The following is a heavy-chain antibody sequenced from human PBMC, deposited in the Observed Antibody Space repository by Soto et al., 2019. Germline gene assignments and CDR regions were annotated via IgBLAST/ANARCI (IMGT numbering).Heavy chain of an antibody. Sequence: PSETLSLTCSVSGGSMSKFYWGWIRKTAGKGLEWMGRVYATGTSDYNPSLRSRIAMSVDISKKTFSLRLRSVTAADTGVYYCVRDGSKTLRDCFDPWGQGILVTVSS. CDR1: GGSMSKFY. D-gene: IGHD4-17*01. J-gene: IGHJ5*02. CDR2: VYATGTS. CDR3: VRDGSKTLRDCFDP. V-gene: IGHV4-4*07.